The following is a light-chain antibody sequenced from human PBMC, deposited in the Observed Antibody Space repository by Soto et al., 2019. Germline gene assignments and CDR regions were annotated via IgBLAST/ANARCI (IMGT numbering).Light chain of an antibody. J-gene: IGKJ2*01. CDR3: HQYGSSPLYT. Sequence: EIVLTQSPGTLSLSPGERATLSCRASQSVSSSYLAWYQQKPGQATRLVIYGASSRATGIPDRFSGSGSGTDFTLTISRLEPEDFAVYYCHQYGSSPLYTFGQGPKLEIK. CDR2: GAS. CDR1: QSVSSSY. V-gene: IGKV3-20*01.